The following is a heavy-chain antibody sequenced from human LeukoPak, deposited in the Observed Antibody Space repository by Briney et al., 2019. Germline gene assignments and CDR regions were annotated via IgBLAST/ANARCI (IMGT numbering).Heavy chain of an antibody. CDR3: AGGYILPHRGTFDY. D-gene: IGHD3-9*01. CDR2: IYYSGST. J-gene: IGHJ4*02. CDR1: GGSISSSSYY. V-gene: IGHV4-39*07. Sequence: PSETLSLTCTVSGGSISSSSYYWGWIRQPPGKGLEWIGSIYYSGSTYYNPSLKSRVTISVDTSKNQFSLKLSSVTAADTAVYYCAGGYILPHRGTFDYWGQGTLVTVSS.